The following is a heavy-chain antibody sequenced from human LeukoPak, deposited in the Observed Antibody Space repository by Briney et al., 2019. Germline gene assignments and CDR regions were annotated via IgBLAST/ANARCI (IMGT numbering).Heavy chain of an antibody. CDR2: ISSSGSTI. V-gene: IGHV3-11*01. CDR1: GFTFSDYY. Sequence: GGSLRLSCAASGFTFSDYYMSWIRQAPGKGLEWVSYISSSGSTIYYADSVKGRFTISRDNAKNSLYLQMNSLRAEDTAVYYCARANTGYSSGWYLREWFDPWGQGTLVTVSS. CDR3: ARANTGYSSGWYLREWFDP. J-gene: IGHJ5*02. D-gene: IGHD6-19*01.